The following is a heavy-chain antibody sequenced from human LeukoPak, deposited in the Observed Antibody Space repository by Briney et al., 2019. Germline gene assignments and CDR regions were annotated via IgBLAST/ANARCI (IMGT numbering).Heavy chain of an antibody. V-gene: IGHV1-2*02. D-gene: IGHD2/OR15-2a*01. CDR2: INPKNGDT. J-gene: IGHJ4*02. CDR3: ARTRGSHISMAYLDY. Sequence: ASVKVSCKASGYTFSDNFMHWVRQAPGQGLERMGWINPKNGDTNYAQKFQGRVTMTRDTSISTAYMELSSLRSDDTAVYYCARTRGSHISMAYLDYWGQGTLVTVSS. CDR1: GYTFSDNF.